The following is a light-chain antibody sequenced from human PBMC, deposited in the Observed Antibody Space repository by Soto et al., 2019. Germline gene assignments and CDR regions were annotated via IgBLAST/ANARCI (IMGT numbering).Light chain of an antibody. V-gene: IGKV3-20*01. Sequence: EIVLTQSPGTLSSSPGESATLSCRASQSINSISFAWYQQTPGRAPRLRMHGASSSATGIPDRVSGSASGTGFTLTITSLEFEDFAVYYCHHYDDSPPFTFGRGTKVDF. CDR1: QSINSIS. CDR2: GAS. J-gene: IGKJ3*01. CDR3: HHYDDSPPFT.